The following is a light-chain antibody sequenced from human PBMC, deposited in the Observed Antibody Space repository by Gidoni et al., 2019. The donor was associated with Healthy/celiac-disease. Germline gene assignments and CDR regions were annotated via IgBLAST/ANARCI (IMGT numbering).Light chain of an antibody. CDR3: QQYNNWPWT. V-gene: IGKV3-15*01. Sequence: EIVLTQSPATLSVSPGERATLSCRASQSFSSNLAWYQQKPGQASRLLIYCASTSVTGIPARFSGSGSGTEFTLTISGLQSEDFAVYYCQQYNNWPWTFGQGTKVEIK. J-gene: IGKJ1*01. CDR2: CAS. CDR1: QSFSSN.